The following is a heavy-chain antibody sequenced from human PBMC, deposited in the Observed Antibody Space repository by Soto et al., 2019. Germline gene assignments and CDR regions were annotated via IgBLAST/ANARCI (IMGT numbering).Heavy chain of an antibody. J-gene: IGHJ4*02. Sequence: KPSETLSLTCTVSGGSITSSSYYWGWIRQPPGKGLEWIGNIYYSGSTYYNPSLKSRVTISVDTSKNQFSLKLSSVTAADTAVYYCMLGSGWKDFDYWGQGTLVTVSS. V-gene: IGHV4-39*01. D-gene: IGHD3-22*01. CDR3: MLGSGWKDFDY. CDR2: IYYSGST. CDR1: GGSITSSSYY.